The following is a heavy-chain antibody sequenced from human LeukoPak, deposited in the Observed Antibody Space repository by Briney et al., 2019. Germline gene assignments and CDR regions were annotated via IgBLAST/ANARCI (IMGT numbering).Heavy chain of an antibody. CDR3: ARDRSAYDYYKRWFYYYMDV. J-gene: IGHJ6*03. D-gene: IGHD5-12*01. CDR2: IYYSGST. Sequence: PSETLSLTCTVSGGSISSSSYYWGWIRQPPGKGLEWIGSIYYSGSTYYNPSLKSRVTISVDTSKNQFSLKLSSVTAADTAVYYCARDRSAYDYYKRWFYYYMDVWGKGTTVTISS. V-gene: IGHV4-39*02. CDR1: GGSISSSSYY.